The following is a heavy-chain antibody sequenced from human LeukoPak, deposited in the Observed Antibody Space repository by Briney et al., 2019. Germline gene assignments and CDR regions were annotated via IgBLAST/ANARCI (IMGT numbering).Heavy chain of an antibody. Sequence: GASVKVSCKASGYTFTTYNIHWVRQAPGQGLEWMGWITPNSGGTNYAQKFQGRVTMTRDTSISTAYMELSRLRSDDTAAYYCAKPIPAPGLSVFGIWGQGTMVTVSS. V-gene: IGHV1-2*02. CDR1: GYTFTTYN. CDR3: AKPIPAPGLSVFGI. CDR2: ITPNSGGT. D-gene: IGHD6-13*01. J-gene: IGHJ3*02.